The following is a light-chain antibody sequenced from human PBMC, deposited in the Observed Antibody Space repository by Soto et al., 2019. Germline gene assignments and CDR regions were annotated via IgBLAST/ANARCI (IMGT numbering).Light chain of an antibody. J-gene: IGKJ5*01. V-gene: IGKV3-15*01. Sequence: EIVMTQSPATLSVSPGERATLSCRASQSVSSNLAWYQQKPGQAPRLLIYGASTRATGIPARFSGSGSGTDFTLTISSLQSEDFALYYCQQYNNWLITFGQGTRLEIK. CDR2: GAS. CDR3: QQYNNWLIT. CDR1: QSVSSN.